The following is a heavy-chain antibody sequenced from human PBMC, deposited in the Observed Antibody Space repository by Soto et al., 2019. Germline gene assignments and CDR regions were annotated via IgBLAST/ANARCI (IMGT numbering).Heavy chain of an antibody. CDR2: MNPNSGDT. J-gene: IGHJ6*01. Sequence: ASVKVSCKASGYGLTTYDINWVRQATGQGPEWMGWMNPNSGDTGYAPKFQGRVTMTRDTSISTAYMELSGLRSEDTAVYYCARLIRYCNETRGAHVSYGMDVW. CDR1: GYGLTTYD. CDR3: ARLIRYCNETRGAHVSYGMDV. V-gene: IGHV1-8*01. D-gene: IGHD2-15*01.